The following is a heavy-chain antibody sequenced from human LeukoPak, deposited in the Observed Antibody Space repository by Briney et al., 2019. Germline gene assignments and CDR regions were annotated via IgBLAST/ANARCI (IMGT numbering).Heavy chain of an antibody. Sequence: ASVKVSCKASGYTFTSYGISWVRQAPGQGLEWMGWISAYNGNTNYAQKLQGRVTMTTDTSTSTAYMELRSLRSDDTAVYYCARGLAPRWEPPSEFDYWGQGTLVTVSS. V-gene: IGHV1-18*01. CDR3: ARGLAPRWEPPSEFDY. D-gene: IGHD1-26*01. J-gene: IGHJ4*02. CDR2: ISAYNGNT. CDR1: GYTFTSYG.